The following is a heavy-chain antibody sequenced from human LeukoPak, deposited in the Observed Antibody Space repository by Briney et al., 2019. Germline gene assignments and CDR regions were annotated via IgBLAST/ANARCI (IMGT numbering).Heavy chain of an antibody. CDR2: ISYDGSNK. CDR1: GFTFSSYA. Sequence: GGSLRLSCAASGFTFSSYAMSGVRQAPGKGLEWVAAISYDGSNKNYADSVKGRLTISRDNSKNTLYLQMNSLRAEDTAVYYCAKDRSITMVRGVSYYFDYWGQGTLVTVSS. D-gene: IGHD3-10*01. CDR3: AKDRSITMVRGVSYYFDY. J-gene: IGHJ4*02. V-gene: IGHV3-30*04.